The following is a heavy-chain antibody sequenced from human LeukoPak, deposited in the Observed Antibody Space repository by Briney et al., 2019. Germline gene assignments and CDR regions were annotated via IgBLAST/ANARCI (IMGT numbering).Heavy chain of an antibody. V-gene: IGHV3-74*01. Sequence: PGGSLRLSCAASGFTFSNYWMHWVRQAPGKGLLWVSRINSDGSSTSYADSVKGRFTISRDNAKNSLDLQMNSLRAEDTAVYYCARDISPYYYDSSGYYYDALDIWGQGTMVTVSS. D-gene: IGHD3-22*01. CDR1: GFTFSNYW. CDR2: INSDGSST. CDR3: ARDISPYYYDSSGYYYDALDI. J-gene: IGHJ3*02.